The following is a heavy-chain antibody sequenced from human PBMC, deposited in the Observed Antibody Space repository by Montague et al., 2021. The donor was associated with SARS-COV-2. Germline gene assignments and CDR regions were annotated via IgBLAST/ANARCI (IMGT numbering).Heavy chain of an antibody. CDR3: ARTSKLRETSSSNYYYHAMDV. D-gene: IGHD3-16*01. CDR1: GGSISSSTYY. V-gene: IGHV4-39*02. CDR2: PYNGGTT. J-gene: IGHJ6*02. Sequence: SETLSLTCNVSGGSISSSTYYWGWIRQPPGKGLEWIGNPYNGGTTYYSPSLKSRGTISVDTSKNHFSLNMASVTAADTAVYYCARTSKLRETSSSNYYYHAMDVWGQGTTVTVSS.